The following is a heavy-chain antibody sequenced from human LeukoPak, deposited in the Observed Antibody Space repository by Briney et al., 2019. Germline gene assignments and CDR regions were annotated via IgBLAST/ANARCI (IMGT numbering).Heavy chain of an antibody. Sequence: GGSLRLSCAASGFTFSSYGMHWVRQAPGKGLEWVAVIWYDGSNKYYADSVKGRFTISRDNSKNTLYLQMNSLRAEDTAVYYCARDIDSSSWYGLFDYWGQGTLVTVSS. V-gene: IGHV3-33*01. D-gene: IGHD6-13*01. CDR3: ARDIDSSSWYGLFDY. CDR2: IWYDGSNK. CDR1: GFTFSSYG. J-gene: IGHJ4*02.